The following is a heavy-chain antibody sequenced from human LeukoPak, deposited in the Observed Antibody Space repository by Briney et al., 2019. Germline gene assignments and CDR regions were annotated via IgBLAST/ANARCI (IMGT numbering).Heavy chain of an antibody. Sequence: GGSLRLSCAASGFTFSRYGMHWLRQAPGKGLEWVSFVRYDGTNKFNADSVRGRFTISRDNSKNTLYLHMNSLRREDTAVYYCAKEHMDYCDYVGPRDHYYMDVWGKGTTVTVSS. CDR3: AKEHMDYCDYVGPRDHYYMDV. V-gene: IGHV3-30*02. J-gene: IGHJ6*03. D-gene: IGHD4-17*01. CDR1: GFTFSRYG. CDR2: VRYDGTNK.